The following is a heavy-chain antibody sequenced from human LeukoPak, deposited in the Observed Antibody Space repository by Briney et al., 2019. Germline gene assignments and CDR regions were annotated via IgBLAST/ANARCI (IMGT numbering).Heavy chain of an antibody. V-gene: IGHV4-59*01. D-gene: IGHD6-13*01. J-gene: IGHJ4*02. CDR3: ASARTSSRSWFTFDY. CDR2: IYYSGST. Sequence: SETLSLTCTVSGDSISSYYWSWIRQPPGKGLEWIGYIYYSGSTNYNPSPKSRVTISVDTSKNQFSLKLSSVTAADTAVYYCASARTSSRSWFTFDYWGQGILVTVSS. CDR1: GDSISSYY.